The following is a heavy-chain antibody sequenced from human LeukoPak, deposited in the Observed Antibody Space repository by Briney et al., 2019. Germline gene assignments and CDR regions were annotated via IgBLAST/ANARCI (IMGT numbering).Heavy chain of an antibody. J-gene: IGHJ4*02. Sequence: GGSLRLSCAASGFTFSTYAMSWVRQAPGKGLEWVSTISAGGANTYYTDSVKGRFTISRDNAKNSLYLQMNSLRAEDTAVYYCARVSGTFGELYWGQGTLVTVSS. V-gene: IGHV3-23*01. CDR2: ISAGGANT. CDR1: GFTFSTYA. CDR3: ARVSGTFGELY. D-gene: IGHD3-10*01.